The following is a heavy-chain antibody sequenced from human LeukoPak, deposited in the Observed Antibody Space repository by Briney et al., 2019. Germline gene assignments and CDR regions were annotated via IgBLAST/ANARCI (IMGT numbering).Heavy chain of an antibody. CDR1: GFTFSSYA. J-gene: IGHJ4*02. Sequence: GGSLRLSCAASGFTFSSYAMHWVRQAPGKGLEWVAVISYDGSNRYYADSVKGRFTISRDNSKNTLYLQMNSLRAEDTAVYYCASPLWFGELLFESWGQGTLVTVSS. D-gene: IGHD3-10*01. CDR3: ASPLWFGELLFES. CDR2: ISYDGSNR. V-gene: IGHV3-30-3*01.